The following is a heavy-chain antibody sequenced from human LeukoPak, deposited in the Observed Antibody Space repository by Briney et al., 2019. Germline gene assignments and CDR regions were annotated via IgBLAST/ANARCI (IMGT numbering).Heavy chain of an antibody. J-gene: IGHJ6*02. D-gene: IGHD2-21*01. CDR1: GYTFTGYD. CDR3: ARDAYISSSVLDMDV. CDR2: INRNSGGT. Sequence: ASVKVSCKASGYTFTGYDVHWVRQAPGQGLEWMGWINRNSGGTKYAQKFQGRVTTTRDTSINTAYMELSRLRSDDTAVYYCARDAYISSSVLDMDVWGQGTTVIVSS. V-gene: IGHV1-2*02.